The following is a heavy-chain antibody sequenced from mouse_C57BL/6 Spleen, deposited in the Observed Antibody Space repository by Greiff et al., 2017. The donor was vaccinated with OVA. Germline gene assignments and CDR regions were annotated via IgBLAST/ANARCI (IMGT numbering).Heavy chain of an antibody. CDR3: ARGRYGSSPWYFDV. Sequence: VQLQQSGAELVKPGASVKISCKASGYAFSSYWMNWVKQRPGKGLEWIGQIYPGDGDTNYNGKFKGKATLTADKSSSTAYMQLSSLTSEDSAVYFCARGRYGSSPWYFDVWGTGTTVTVSS. V-gene: IGHV1-80*01. CDR1: GYAFSSYW. D-gene: IGHD1-1*01. CDR2: IYPGDGDT. J-gene: IGHJ1*03.